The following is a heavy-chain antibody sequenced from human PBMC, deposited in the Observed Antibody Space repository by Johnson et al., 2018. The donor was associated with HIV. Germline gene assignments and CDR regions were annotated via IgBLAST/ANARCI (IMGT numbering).Heavy chain of an antibody. CDR2: ISGSGGSP. J-gene: IGHJ1*01. CDR3: GLLGLCWAM. V-gene: IGHV3-23*04. CDR1: GFTFSRYA. D-gene: IGHD3-10*02. Sequence: VQLVESGGGLVQPGGSLRLSCAASGFTFSRYAMSWVRQAPGKGLEWVSAISGSGGSPYYADSVKGRFTISRDNSKNMLYLQMHRLRGVDTGHNVRGLLGLCWAMWG.